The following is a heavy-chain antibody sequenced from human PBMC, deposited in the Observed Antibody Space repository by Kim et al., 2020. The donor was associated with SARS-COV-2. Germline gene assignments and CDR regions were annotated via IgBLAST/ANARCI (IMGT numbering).Heavy chain of an antibody. CDR1: GFTFSSYN. V-gene: IGHV3-21*01. CDR3: ARERGGYSSSWYWDVFDI. D-gene: IGHD6-13*01. Sequence: GGSLRLSCAASGFTFSSYNMNWVRQAPGKGLEWVSSISSSSTFIYYADSVKGRFTISRDNAKNSLYLQMNSLRAEDTAVYYCARERGGYSSSWYWDVFDIWGQGTIVTVPS. J-gene: IGHJ3*02. CDR2: ISSSSTFI.